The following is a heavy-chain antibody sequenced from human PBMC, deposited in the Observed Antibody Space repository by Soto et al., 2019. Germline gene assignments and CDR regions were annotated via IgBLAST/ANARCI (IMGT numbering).Heavy chain of an antibody. CDR3: XXXXXXXSGYGDAFDM. J-gene: IGHJ3*02. V-gene: IGHV3-33*01. Sequence: QVQLVESGGSVVQPGRSLRLSCAASGFTFNRNGMNWVRQAPGKGLEWVAGIGXXXXXXYYADXVKGRLTISRXNSKXXXXXXXXXXXXXXXXXXXXXXXXXXXSGYGDAFDMWGQGTMVTVSS. CDR2: IGXXXXXX. D-gene: IGHD5-12*01. CDR1: GFTFNRNG.